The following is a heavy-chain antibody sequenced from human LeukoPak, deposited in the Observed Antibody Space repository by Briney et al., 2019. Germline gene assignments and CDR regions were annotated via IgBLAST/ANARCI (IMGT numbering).Heavy chain of an antibody. V-gene: IGHV4-39*07. J-gene: IGHJ4*02. Sequence: SETLSLTCTVSGGSISSSSYYWGWIRQPPGKGLEWIGSIYYSGSTNYNPSLKSRVTISVDTSKNQFSLKLSSVTAADTAVYYCARVYSSSSGVSFDYWGQGTLVTVSS. D-gene: IGHD6-6*01. CDR3: ARVYSSSSGVSFDY. CDR2: IYYSGST. CDR1: GGSISSSSYY.